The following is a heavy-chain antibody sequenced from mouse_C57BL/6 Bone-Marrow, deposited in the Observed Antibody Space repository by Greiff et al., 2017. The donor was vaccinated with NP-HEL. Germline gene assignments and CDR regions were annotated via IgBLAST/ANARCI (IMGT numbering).Heavy chain of an antibody. CDR3: TTVTGAMDY. D-gene: IGHD4-1*01. CDR2: IDPENGDT. J-gene: IGHJ4*01. CDR1: GFNIKDDY. Sequence: EVQGVESGAELVRPGASVKLSCTASGFNIKDDYMHWVKQRPEQGLEWIGWIDPENGDTEYASKFQGKATITADTSSNTAYLQLSSLTSEDTAVYYCTTVTGAMDYWGQGTSVTVSS. V-gene: IGHV14-4*01.